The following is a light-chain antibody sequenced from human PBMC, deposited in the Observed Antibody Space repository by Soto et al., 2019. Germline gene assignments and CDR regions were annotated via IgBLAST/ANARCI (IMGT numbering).Light chain of an antibody. Sequence: EIVLTQSPATLSLSPGDRATLSCRASQSISSYLAWYQQKPGQAPRLLIYDASNRATGIPPRFSGSGSGTDFTLTISSLEPEDFAVYFCQQRGNWPPLTFGGGTKVDIK. CDR1: QSISSY. J-gene: IGKJ4*01. CDR2: DAS. CDR3: QQRGNWPPLT. V-gene: IGKV3-11*01.